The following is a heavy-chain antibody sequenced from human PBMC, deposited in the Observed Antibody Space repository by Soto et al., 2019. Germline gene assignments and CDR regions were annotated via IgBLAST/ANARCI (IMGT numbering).Heavy chain of an antibody. D-gene: IGHD3-9*01. Sequence: QVQLVQSGAEVKKPGASVKVSCKASGYTFTSYYMHWVRQAPGQGLEWMGIINPSGGSTSYAQKFQGRVTVTRDTSPITVYMELSSLRSEDTAVYYCARDGGVRYFDWLPDRYNWFDPWGQGTLVTVSS. CDR3: ARDGGVRYFDWLPDRYNWFDP. CDR2: INPSGGST. V-gene: IGHV1-46*03. J-gene: IGHJ5*02. CDR1: GYTFTSYY.